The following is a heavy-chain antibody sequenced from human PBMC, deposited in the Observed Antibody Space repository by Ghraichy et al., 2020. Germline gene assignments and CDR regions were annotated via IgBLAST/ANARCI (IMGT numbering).Heavy chain of an antibody. D-gene: IGHD3-10*01. CDR1: GYSFTNYW. V-gene: IGHV5-51*01. J-gene: IGHJ3*02. CDR2: IYPGDSDT. Sequence: GESLNISCKGSGYSFTNYWIGWVRQMPGKGLEWMGIIYPGDSDTRYSPSLQGQVTISVDKSIRTAYLQWSSLKASDTAMYYCARHVGYYGSGGYYKGASDMWGQGTMVIVSS. CDR3: ARHVGYYGSGGYYKGASDM.